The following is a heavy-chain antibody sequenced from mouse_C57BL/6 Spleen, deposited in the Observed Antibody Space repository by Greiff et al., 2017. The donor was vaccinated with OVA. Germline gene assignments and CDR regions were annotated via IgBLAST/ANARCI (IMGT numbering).Heavy chain of an antibody. J-gene: IGHJ1*03. Sequence: QVHVKQSGAELVKPGASVKLSCKASGYTFTSYWMHWVKQRPGQGLEWIGMIHPNSGSTNYNEKFKSKATLTVDKSSSTAYMQLSSLTSEDSAVYYCARRRDYDGYFDVWGTGTTVTVSS. CDR3: ARRRDYDGYFDV. D-gene: IGHD2-4*01. V-gene: IGHV1-64*01. CDR1: GYTFTSYW. CDR2: IHPNSGST.